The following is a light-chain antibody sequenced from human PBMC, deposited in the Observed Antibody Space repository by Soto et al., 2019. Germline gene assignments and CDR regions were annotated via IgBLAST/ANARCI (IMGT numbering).Light chain of an antibody. V-gene: IGKV1-5*03. CDR3: QQHNPYSRT. CDR2: KAS. Sequence: IQMSQPPSTLSASVGDRVTITCRASQSISNWLAWYQQKPGKAPKLLIYKASSLQSGVPSRFSGSGSGTDFTLTISSLQPDDLAMYYSQQHNPYSRTFGQGTKVDIK. CDR1: QSISNW. J-gene: IGKJ1*01.